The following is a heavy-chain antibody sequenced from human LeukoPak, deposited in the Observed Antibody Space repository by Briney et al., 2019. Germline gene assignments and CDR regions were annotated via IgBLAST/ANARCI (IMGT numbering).Heavy chain of an antibody. CDR2: ISGSGGST. V-gene: IGHV3-23*01. CDR1: GFTFSSYA. D-gene: IGHD3-22*01. J-gene: IGHJ4*02. Sequence: GSLRLSCAASGFTFSSYAMSWVRQAPGKGLEWVSAISGSGGSTYYADSVKGRFTISRDNSKNTLFLHMNSLTAEDTAVYYCATDSSGYYFLGYWGQGTLVTVSS. CDR3: ATDSSGYYFLGY.